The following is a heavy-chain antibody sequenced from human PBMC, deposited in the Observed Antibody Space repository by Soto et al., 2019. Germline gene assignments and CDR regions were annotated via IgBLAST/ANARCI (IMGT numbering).Heavy chain of an antibody. D-gene: IGHD6-19*01. CDR1: GGSISSYY. CDR2: IYYSGST. J-gene: IGHJ4*02. CDR3: ARTSSGWYFADY. V-gene: IGHV4-59*01. Sequence: SETLSLTCTVSGGSISSYYWSWIRQPPGKGLEWIGYIYYSGSTNYNPSLKSRVTISVDTSKNQFSLKLSSVTAADTAVYYCARTSSGWYFADYWGQGTLVTVSS.